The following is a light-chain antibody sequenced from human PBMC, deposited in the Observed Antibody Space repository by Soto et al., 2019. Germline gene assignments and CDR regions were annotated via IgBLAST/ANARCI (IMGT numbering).Light chain of an antibody. CDR3: AAWDDSLSGFVV. CDR1: SSNILSNT. V-gene: IGLV1-44*01. J-gene: IGLJ2*01. Sequence: QSVLTQPPSASGTPRQTVTISCSGSSSNILSNTVNWYQHLPGTAPKLLISFNNQRPSGVPDRFSGSKSGTSASLAISGLQSEDEADYYCAAWDDSLSGFVVFGGGTKLTVL. CDR2: FNN.